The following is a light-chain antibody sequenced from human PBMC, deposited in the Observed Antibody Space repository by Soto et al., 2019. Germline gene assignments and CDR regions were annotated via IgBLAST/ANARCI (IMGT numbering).Light chain of an antibody. CDR1: QSVSSSY. V-gene: IGKV3-20*01. CDR3: QQSVSSPYT. CDR2: GPS. Sequence: EIVLTQSPGTLSLSPGERATLSCRASQSVSSSYLAWYQQRPGQAPRLLIYGPSSRATGIPDRFSGTGSGTDFTRTISRLEPEDFAVYYCQQSVSSPYTFGQGTKLEIK. J-gene: IGKJ2*01.